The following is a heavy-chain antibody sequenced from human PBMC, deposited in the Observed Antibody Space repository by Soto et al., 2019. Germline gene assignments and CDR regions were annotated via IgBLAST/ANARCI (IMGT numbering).Heavy chain of an antibody. Sequence: EASVKVSCKASGYTFTSYYMHWVRQAPGQGLEWMGIINPSGGSTSYAQKFQGRVTMTRDTSTSTVYMELSSLRSEDTAVYYCARDVYGGNSGYYFDYWGQGTLVTVSS. CDR3: ARDVYGGNSGYYFDY. J-gene: IGHJ4*02. CDR2: INPSGGST. CDR1: GYTFTSYY. V-gene: IGHV1-46*01. D-gene: IGHD2-21*02.